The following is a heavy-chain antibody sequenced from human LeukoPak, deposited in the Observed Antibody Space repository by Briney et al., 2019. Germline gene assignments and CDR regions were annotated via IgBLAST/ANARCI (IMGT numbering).Heavy chain of an antibody. J-gene: IGHJ5*02. Sequence: ASETLSLTCTVSGGSIGSYYWSWIRQPAGGGLQWIGRIYASGSTTYNPTLKSRVTMSLDTSKTQFSLRLTSVTAADTAVYYCARDSGTTGEVKFDPWGQGTLVTVSS. V-gene: IGHV4-4*07. D-gene: IGHD3-10*01. CDR3: ARDSGTTGEVKFDP. CDR2: IYASGST. CDR1: GGSIGSYY.